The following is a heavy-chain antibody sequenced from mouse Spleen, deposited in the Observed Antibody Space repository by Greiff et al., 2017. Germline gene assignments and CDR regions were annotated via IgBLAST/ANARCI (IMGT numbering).Heavy chain of an antibody. J-gene: IGHJ1*01. D-gene: IGHD2-10*01. V-gene: IGHV1-55*01. Sequence: QVQLQQPGAELVKPGASVKMSCKASGYTFTSYWITWVKQRPGQGLEWIGDIYPGSGSTNYNEKFKSKATLTVDTSSSTAYMQLSSLTSEDSAVYYCSRSYYDPWYFDVWGAGTTVTVSS. CDR3: SRSYYDPWYFDV. CDR2: IYPGSGST. CDR1: GYTFTSYW.